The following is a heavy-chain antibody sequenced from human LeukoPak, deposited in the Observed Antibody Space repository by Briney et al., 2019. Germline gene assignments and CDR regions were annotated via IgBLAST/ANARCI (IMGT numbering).Heavy chain of an antibody. CDR3: AKDWSSFFDY. J-gene: IGHJ4*02. CDR2: ISSSSSYI. V-gene: IGHV3-21*04. D-gene: IGHD2-8*02. Sequence: GGSLRLSCAASGFTFSSYSMNWVRQAPGKGLEWVSSISSSSSYIYYADSVKGRFTISRDNSKNTLYLQMNSLRAEDTAVYYCAKDWSSFFDYWGQGTLVTVSS. CDR1: GFTFSSYS.